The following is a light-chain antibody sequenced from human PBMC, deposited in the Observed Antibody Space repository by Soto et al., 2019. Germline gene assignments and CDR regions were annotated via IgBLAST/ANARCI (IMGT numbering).Light chain of an antibody. CDR2: WAS. CDR3: QQYYSTPPT. J-gene: IGKJ1*01. CDR1: QSVLYSSNNKNY. Sequence: DIVLTQSPDSLAVSLGERATINCKSSQSVLYSSNNKNYLAWYQQKLGQPPKLLIYWASTRESGVPDRFSGRGSRTDFPLTISSLQAEDVAVYYCQQYYSTPPTFGQGPKVEIK. V-gene: IGKV4-1*01.